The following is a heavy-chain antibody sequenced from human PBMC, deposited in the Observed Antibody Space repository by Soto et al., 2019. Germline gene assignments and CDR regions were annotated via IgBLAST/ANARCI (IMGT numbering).Heavy chain of an antibody. CDR3: ATQRWSSSGRPDTPFDY. J-gene: IGHJ4*02. D-gene: IGHD6-6*01. Sequence: QVQLVQSGAEVKKPGASVKVSCKASGYTFTGYYMHWVRQAPGQGLEWMGWISPNSGVTNYAQKFQSRVTMTRDTSISTAYMELYRLRSDDTAVYYCATQRWSSSGRPDTPFDYWGQGTLVTVSS. CDR1: GYTFTGYY. CDR2: ISPNSGVT. V-gene: IGHV1-2*02.